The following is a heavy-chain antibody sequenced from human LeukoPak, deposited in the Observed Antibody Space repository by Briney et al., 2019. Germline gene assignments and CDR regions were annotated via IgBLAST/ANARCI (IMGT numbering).Heavy chain of an antibody. CDR2: INSDGSST. J-gene: IGHJ4*02. CDR3: ARVKEEGAHIDY. V-gene: IGHV3-74*01. CDR1: GFTFSSYW. Sequence: GGSLRLSCAASGFTFSSYWMHWVRQAPGKGLVWVSRINSDGSSTSYADSVKGRFTISRDNAKNTLYLQMNRLRAEDTAFYHCARVKEEGAHIDYWGQGTLVTVSS. D-gene: IGHD1-26*01.